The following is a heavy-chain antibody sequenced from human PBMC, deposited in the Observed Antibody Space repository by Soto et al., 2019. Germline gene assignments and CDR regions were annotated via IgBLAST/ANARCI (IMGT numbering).Heavy chain of an antibody. CDR3: ARVGIAVAGTERYYFDY. Sequence: QVQLVQSGAEVKKPGSSVKVSCKASGGTFSSYTISWVRQAPGQGLEWMGRIIPILGIANYAQKFQGRVTITADKSTSTAYMGLSSLRSEDTAVYYCARVGIAVAGTERYYFDYWGQGTLVTVSS. D-gene: IGHD6-19*01. J-gene: IGHJ4*02. CDR2: IIPILGIA. V-gene: IGHV1-69*02. CDR1: GGTFSSYT.